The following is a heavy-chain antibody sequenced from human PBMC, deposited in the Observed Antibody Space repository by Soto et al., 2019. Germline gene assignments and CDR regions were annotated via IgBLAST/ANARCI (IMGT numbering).Heavy chain of an antibody. CDR1: GYSFTNYG. CDR2: ISYNGNT. J-gene: IGHJ5*02. CDR3: ARVEDYFDSSGYNH. V-gene: IGHV1-18*04. D-gene: IGHD3-22*01. Sequence: ASVKVSFKASGYSFTNYGITWLRQAPGQGLEWMGWISYNGNTNYAQNLQGRVTMTTDTSTNTAYMELRGLSSDDTAVYYCARVEDYFDSSGYNHWGQGTLVTVPQ.